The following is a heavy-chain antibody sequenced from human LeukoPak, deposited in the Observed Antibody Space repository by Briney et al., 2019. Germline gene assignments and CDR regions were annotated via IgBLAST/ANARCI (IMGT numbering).Heavy chain of an antibody. CDR1: GFTVSSNY. CDR3: AGRHQMSQYYYMDV. J-gene: IGHJ6*03. CDR2: IYSGGST. V-gene: IGHV3-53*01. Sequence: TAGSLRLSCAASGFTVSSNYMNWVRQAPGKGLEWVSVIYSGGSTYYADSVKGRFTISRDNSKNTLYLQMNSLRAEDTAVYYCAGRHQMSQYYYMDVWGKGTTVTVSS. D-gene: IGHD5-24*01.